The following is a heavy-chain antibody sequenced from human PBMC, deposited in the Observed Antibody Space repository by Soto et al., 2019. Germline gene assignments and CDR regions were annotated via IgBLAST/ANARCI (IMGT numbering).Heavy chain of an antibody. CDR2: IIPIFDTA. D-gene: IGHD6-13*01. J-gene: IGHJ6*02. V-gene: IGHV1-69*13. CDR3: ARGSYSSISWESDSNYYHAMDV. CDR1: GGTFRSYA. Sequence: ASVKVSCKASGGTFRSYAITWVRQAPGQGLEWMGGIIPIFDTANYAHKFQGRVTITADEFTSTAYMELTSLRSEDTAVYYCARGSYSSISWESDSNYYHAMDVWGQGTTVTVSS.